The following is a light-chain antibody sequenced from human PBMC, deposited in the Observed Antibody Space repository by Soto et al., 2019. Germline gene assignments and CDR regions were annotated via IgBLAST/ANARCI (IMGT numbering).Light chain of an antibody. CDR3: QQFNSYPLT. J-gene: IGKJ4*01. CDR1: QAINSA. Sequence: GDKVTISCRASQAINSALACCQQRPGNAPMVLIYDASILESGVPSRFSGSGSGTDFALTISSLQPEDFATYSCQQFNSYPLTFGGGTKVEIE. CDR2: DAS. V-gene: IGKV1-13*02.